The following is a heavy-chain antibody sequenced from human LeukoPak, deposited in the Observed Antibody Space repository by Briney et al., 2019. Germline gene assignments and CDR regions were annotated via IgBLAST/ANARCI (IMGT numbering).Heavy chain of an antibody. CDR3: ARDGGVQLDY. J-gene: IGHJ4*02. D-gene: IGHD2-8*02. Sequence: GGSLRLFCAASGFTFSSYSMNWVRQAPGKGLEWVSSISSSSSYIYYADSVKGRFTISRDNAKNSLYLQMNSLRAEDTAVYYCARDGGVQLDYWGQGTLVTVSS. V-gene: IGHV3-21*01. CDR1: GFTFSSYS. CDR2: ISSSSSYI.